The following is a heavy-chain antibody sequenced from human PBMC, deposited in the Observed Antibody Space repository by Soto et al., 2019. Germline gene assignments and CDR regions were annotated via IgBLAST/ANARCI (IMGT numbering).Heavy chain of an antibody. CDR3: ARDRCIEVAAPLDFDY. CDR1: LFTFSSYV. V-gene: IGHV3-21*01. Sequence: GWSQSLSCAASLFTFSSYVMNWLRQAQGKGLEWVSSIRSSSSYIYYADSVKGRFTISRDNAKNSLYLQMNSLRAEDTDVYYCARDRCIEVAAPLDFDYWGQRTVLTLSS. D-gene: IGHD6-19*01. J-gene: IGHJ4*02. CDR2: IRSSSSYI.